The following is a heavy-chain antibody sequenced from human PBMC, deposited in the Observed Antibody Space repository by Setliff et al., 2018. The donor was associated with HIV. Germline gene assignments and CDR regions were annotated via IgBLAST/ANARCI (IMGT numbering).Heavy chain of an antibody. J-gene: IGHJ6*02. CDR1: GFPFDNYA. Sequence: GGSLRLSCAASGFPFDNYAVSWVRQAPGKGLEWISAITATGGSTYYSDSVKGRFTISRDNSKNTLYLQMTSLRAEDTAVYYCAKDIVVVTAIVRLSGGMDVWGQGTTVTVSS. V-gene: IGHV3-23*01. D-gene: IGHD2-21*02. CDR3: AKDIVVVTAIVRLSGGMDV. CDR2: ITATGGST.